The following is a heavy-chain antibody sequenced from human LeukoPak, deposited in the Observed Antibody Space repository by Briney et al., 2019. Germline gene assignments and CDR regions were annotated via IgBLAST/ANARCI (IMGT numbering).Heavy chain of an antibody. Sequence: PGGSLRLSCAASGFTFSSYAMSWVRQAPGKGLEWVSAISGSGGSTYYADSVKGRFTISRDNSKNTLYLQMNSLRAEDTAVYYCATRIAAAGTERADAFDIWGQGTMVTVSS. V-gene: IGHV3-23*01. J-gene: IGHJ3*02. CDR2: ISGSGGST. CDR3: ATRIAAAGTERADAFDI. D-gene: IGHD6-13*01. CDR1: GFTFSSYA.